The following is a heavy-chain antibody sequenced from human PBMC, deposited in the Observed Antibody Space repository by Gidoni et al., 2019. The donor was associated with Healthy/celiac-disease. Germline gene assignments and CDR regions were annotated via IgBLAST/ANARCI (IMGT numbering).Heavy chain of an antibody. Sequence: EGQLLESGGGWVPPGGALRRSCAASGFTFSSYAMSWVRQAPGKGLEWVSAISGSGGRTYYAASVNGRFTISRDNSKNTLYLQMNSLRAEDTAVYYCAKAPDYDFWSGTTNIDYWGQGTLVTVSS. V-gene: IGHV3-23*01. CDR2: ISGSGGRT. D-gene: IGHD3-3*01. J-gene: IGHJ4*02. CDR1: GFTFSSYA. CDR3: AKAPDYDFWSGTTNIDY.